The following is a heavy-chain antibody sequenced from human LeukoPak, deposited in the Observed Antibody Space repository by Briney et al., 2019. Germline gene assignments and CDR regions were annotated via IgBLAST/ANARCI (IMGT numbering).Heavy chain of an antibody. CDR1: GGSISTYY. J-gene: IGHJ4*02. V-gene: IGHV4-59*08. CDR3: AKRGSNTWSDFDY. D-gene: IGHD6-13*01. CDR2: IYYSGIT. Sequence: RTSETLSLTCTVSGGSISTYYWSWIRQPPGKGQEWIGYIYYSGITNYNPSLKSRATISVDTSKNQFSLKLSSVTAADTAVYYCAKRGSNTWSDFDYWGQGTLVTVSS.